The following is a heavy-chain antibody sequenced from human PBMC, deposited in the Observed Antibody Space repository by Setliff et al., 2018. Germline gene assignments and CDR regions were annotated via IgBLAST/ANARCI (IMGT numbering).Heavy chain of an antibody. J-gene: IGHJ4*02. CDR1: GFTFRSYW. CDR2: IKKDGSIK. V-gene: IGHV3-7*03. D-gene: IGHD4-17*01. CDR3: AKDLQGSGDYVVDY. Sequence: GGSLRLSCAASGFTFRSYWMSWVRQAPGKGLEWVANIKKDGSIKYYLDSVRGRFTVCRDNAMDTLFLQMNGLTTDDTAKYFCAKDLQGSGDYVVDYWGQGTLVTVSS.